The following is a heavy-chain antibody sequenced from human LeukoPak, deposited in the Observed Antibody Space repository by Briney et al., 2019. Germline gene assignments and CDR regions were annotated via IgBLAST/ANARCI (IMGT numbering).Heavy chain of an antibody. CDR1: GFTFSSYA. CDR2: ISGSGGST. Sequence: GGSLRLSCAASGFTFSSYAMSWVRQAPGKGLEWVSAISGSGGSTYYADSVKGRFTISRDNSKTTLYLQMNSLRAEDTAVYYCAKEGPDIVVVPAASFDYWGQGTLVTVSS. D-gene: IGHD2-2*01. J-gene: IGHJ4*02. V-gene: IGHV3-23*01. CDR3: AKEGPDIVVVPAASFDY.